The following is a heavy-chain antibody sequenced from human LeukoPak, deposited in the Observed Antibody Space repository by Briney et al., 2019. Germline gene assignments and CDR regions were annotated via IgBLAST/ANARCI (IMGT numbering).Heavy chain of an antibody. J-gene: IGHJ4*02. D-gene: IGHD5-24*01. CDR2: IYYSGST. CDR1: GGSISSSSYY. V-gene: IGHV4-39*07. CDR3: ARVIRDGYTDKPSSFDY. Sequence: SETLSLTCTVSGGSISSSSYYWGWIRQPTGKGLEWIGSIYYSGSTYYNPSLKSRVTISVDTSKNQFSLKLSSVTAADTAVYYCARVIRDGYTDKPSSFDYWGQGTLVTVSS.